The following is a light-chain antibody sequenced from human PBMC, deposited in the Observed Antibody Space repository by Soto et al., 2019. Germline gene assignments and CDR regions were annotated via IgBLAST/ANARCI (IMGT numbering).Light chain of an antibody. CDR1: SSNIGAGYN. CDR3: QSYDSSLSGFVG. Sequence: QSVLTQPPSVSGAPGQRVTISCTGSSSNIGAGYNVHWYQQLPGTAPKLLIYGNSNRPSGVPDRFSGSKSGTSASLAITGLQADDEADYCCQSYDSSLSGFVGFGGGTKLNVL. J-gene: IGLJ2*01. V-gene: IGLV1-40*01. CDR2: GNS.